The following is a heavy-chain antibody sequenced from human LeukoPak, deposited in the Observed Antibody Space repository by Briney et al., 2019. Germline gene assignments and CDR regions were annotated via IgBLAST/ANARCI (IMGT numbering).Heavy chain of an antibody. Sequence: SETLSLACTVSGGSISSSSYYWGWIRQPPGKGLEWIGSIYYSGSTYYSPSLKSRVTISVDTSKNQFSLKLSSVTAADTAVYYCARASARPYRSPYDYWGQGTLVTVSS. CDR3: ARASARPYRSPYDY. J-gene: IGHJ4*02. D-gene: IGHD6-6*01. V-gene: IGHV4-39*07. CDR1: GGSISSSSYY. CDR2: IYYSGST.